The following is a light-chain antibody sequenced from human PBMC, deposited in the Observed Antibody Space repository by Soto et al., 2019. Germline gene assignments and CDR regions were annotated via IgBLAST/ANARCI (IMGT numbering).Light chain of an antibody. Sequence: EIVVTQSPATLSVSPGERATLSCRASQSVGNNFAWYQQKPGQAPRLLIFATSTRATGVPARFSGSRSGTEFPLTISSLQSEDFAVYYCQQYGDWPLTLGGGAKVEIE. CDR3: QQYGDWPLT. J-gene: IGKJ4*02. V-gene: IGKV3-15*01. CDR1: QSVGNN. CDR2: ATS.